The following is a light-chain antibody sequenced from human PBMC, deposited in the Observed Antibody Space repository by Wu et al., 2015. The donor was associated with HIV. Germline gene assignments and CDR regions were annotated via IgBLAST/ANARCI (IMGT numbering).Light chain of an antibody. J-gene: IGKJ1*01. CDR2: DAS. CDR1: QSVGYY. Sequence: EIVLTQSPVTLSLSPGGRATLSCRASQSVGYYLAWYQQKPGQAPRLLIYDASNRATGIPARFSGSGSGTDFTLTISSLEPEDFAVYYCQHRSDWPTFGRGTKVEVQ. V-gene: IGKV3-11*01. CDR3: QHRSDWPT.